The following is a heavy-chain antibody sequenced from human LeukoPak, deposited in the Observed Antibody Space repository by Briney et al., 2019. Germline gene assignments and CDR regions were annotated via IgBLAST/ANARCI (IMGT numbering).Heavy chain of an antibody. D-gene: IGHD1-26*01. Sequence: ASVKVSCKASDYTFTNYDINWVRQAPGQGLEWMGWISTYNGNTNYAQKLQGRVTMTRDTSTSTVYMELSSLRSEDTAVYYCARDKLYSWFDPWGQGTLVTVSS. CDR1: DYTFTNYD. CDR3: ARDKLYSWFDP. J-gene: IGHJ5*02. CDR2: ISTYNGNT. V-gene: IGHV1-18*01.